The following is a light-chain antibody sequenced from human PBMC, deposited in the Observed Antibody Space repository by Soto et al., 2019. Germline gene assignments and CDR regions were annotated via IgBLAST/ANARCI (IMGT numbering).Light chain of an antibody. V-gene: IGLV6-57*02. CDR1: SGSIASNY. CDR2: EDN. CDR3: QSYDSSNQVV. Sequence: NFMLTQPHSVSESPGKTVTISCTGSSGSIASNYVQWYQQRPGSAPTTVIYEDNQRPSGVPDRFSGCIDSSSNSASLTISGLKTEDEAGYYCQSYDSSNQVVFGGGTKLTVL. J-gene: IGLJ2*01.